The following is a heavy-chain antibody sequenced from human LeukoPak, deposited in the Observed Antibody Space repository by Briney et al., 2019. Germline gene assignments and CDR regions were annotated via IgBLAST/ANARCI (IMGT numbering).Heavy chain of an antibody. V-gene: IGHV1-69*13. Sequence: GASVKVSCKASGGTFSSYAISWVRQAPGQGLEWMGGIIPIFGTANYAQKFQGRVTITADESTSTAYMELSSLRSEDTAVYYWARSIAAAGYYYYGMDVWGQGTTVTVSS. J-gene: IGHJ6*02. D-gene: IGHD6-13*01. CDR3: ARSIAAAGYYYYGMDV. CDR1: GGTFSSYA. CDR2: IIPIFGTA.